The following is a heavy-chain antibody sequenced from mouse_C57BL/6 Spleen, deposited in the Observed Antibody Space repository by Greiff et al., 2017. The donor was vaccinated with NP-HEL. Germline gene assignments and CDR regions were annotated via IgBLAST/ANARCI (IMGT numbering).Heavy chain of an antibody. V-gene: IGHV5-4*01. Sequence: EVKVEESGGGLVKPGGSLKLSCAASGFTFSSYAMSWVRQTPEKRLEWVATISDGGSYTYYPDNVKGRFTISRDNAKNNLYLQMSHLQSEDTAMYYCARERDFYDDWYFDVWGTGTTVTVSS. CDR3: ARERDFYDDWYFDV. CDR1: GFTFSSYA. J-gene: IGHJ1*03. D-gene: IGHD2-12*01. CDR2: ISDGGSYT.